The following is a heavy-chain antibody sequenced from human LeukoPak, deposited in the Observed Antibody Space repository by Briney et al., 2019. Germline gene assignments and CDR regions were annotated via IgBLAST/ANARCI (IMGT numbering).Heavy chain of an antibody. CDR2: ISSNGGGT. CDR3: VKDGGRCGSGSYYLDY. J-gene: IGHJ4*02. Sequence: GGSLRLSCSASGFTFSSYAMHWVRQAPGKGLQYVSTISSNGGGTYYADSVKGRFTISRDNSKNTLHLQMSSLRAEDTAVYYCVKDGGRCGSGSYYLDYWGQGSLVTVSS. V-gene: IGHV3-64D*06. CDR1: GFTFSSYA. D-gene: IGHD3-10*01.